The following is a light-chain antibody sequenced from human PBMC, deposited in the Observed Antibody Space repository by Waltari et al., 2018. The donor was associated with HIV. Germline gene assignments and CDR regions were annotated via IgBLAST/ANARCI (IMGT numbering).Light chain of an antibody. CDR1: ALPKQY. V-gene: IGLV3-25*03. Sequence: VSVSPGQTARITCSGDALPKQYAYWYQQRPGQAPVLVIYKDTERPSGIPERFSGSSSGTTATLTIIGVQAQDEADYHCQSADSNASLWVFGGGTKLTVL. CDR2: KDT. CDR3: QSADSNASLWV. J-gene: IGLJ3*02.